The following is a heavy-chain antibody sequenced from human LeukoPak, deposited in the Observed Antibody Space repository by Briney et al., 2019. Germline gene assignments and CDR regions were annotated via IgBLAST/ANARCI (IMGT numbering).Heavy chain of an antibody. V-gene: IGHV4-4*02. D-gene: IGHD6-13*01. Sequence: PSETLSLTCAVSGGSISSGNWWSLVRQPPGKGLEWIGEIYHTGSTNYNPSLKSRVTISLDKSKNQFSLKLSSVTAADTAVYYCAREGDSSSWIDYWGQGTLVTVSS. CDR2: IYHTGST. CDR3: AREGDSSSWIDY. J-gene: IGHJ4*02. CDR1: GGSISSGNW.